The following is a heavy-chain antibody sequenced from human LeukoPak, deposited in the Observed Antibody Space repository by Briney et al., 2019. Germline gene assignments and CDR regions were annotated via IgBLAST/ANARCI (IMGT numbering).Heavy chain of an antibody. CDR3: ASDRTAVAGNFDY. CDR1: GGSFSGYY. Sequence: KPSETLSLTCAVYGGSFSGYYWSWIRQPPGKGLEWIGEINHSGSTNYNPSLKSRVTISVDTTKNQFSLKLSSVTAADTAVYYCASDRTAVAGNFDYWGQGTLVTVSS. V-gene: IGHV4-34*01. J-gene: IGHJ4*02. CDR2: INHSGST. D-gene: IGHD6-19*01.